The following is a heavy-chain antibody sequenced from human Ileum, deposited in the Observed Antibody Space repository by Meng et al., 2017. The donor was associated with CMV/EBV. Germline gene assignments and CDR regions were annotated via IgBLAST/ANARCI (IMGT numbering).Heavy chain of an antibody. CDR2: FDVNGGGAT. CDR1: GFSFSTFT. CDR3: AKGVTSGSPYRAFDL. V-gene: IGHV3-23*01. J-gene: IGHJ3*01. Sequence: GESLKISCAASGFSFSTFTMGWVRQAPGKGLEWVSTFDVNGGGATLYTDSVKGRFTISRDTSENTLYLQMNSLRVDDTALYYCAKGVTSGSPYRAFDLLGQGTMVTVSS. D-gene: IGHD3-22*01.